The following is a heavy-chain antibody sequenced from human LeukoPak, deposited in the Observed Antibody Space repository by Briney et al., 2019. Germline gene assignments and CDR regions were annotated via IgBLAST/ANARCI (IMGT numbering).Heavy chain of an antibody. V-gene: IGHV1-18*01. CDR1: GGTFSSYA. CDR2: ISAYNGNT. D-gene: IGHD3-10*01. J-gene: IGHJ4*02. Sequence: ASVKVSCKASGGTFSSYAISWVRQAPGQGLEWMGWISAYNGNTNYAQKLQGRVTMTTDTSTSTAYMELSSLRSEDTAVYYCAAPRIRGHSFDYWGQGTLVTVSS. CDR3: AAPRIRGHSFDY.